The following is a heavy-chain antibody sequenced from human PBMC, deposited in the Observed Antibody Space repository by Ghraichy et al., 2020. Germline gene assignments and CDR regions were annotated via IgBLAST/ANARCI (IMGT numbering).Heavy chain of an antibody. Sequence: ASVKVSCKVSGYTLTELSMHWVRQAPGKGLEWMGGFDPEDGETIYAQKFQGRVTMTEDTSTDTAYMELSSLRSEDTAVYYCATATVTTSYYYYGMDVWGQGTTVTVSS. CDR1: GYTLTELS. CDR2: FDPEDGET. J-gene: IGHJ6*02. D-gene: IGHD4-11*01. V-gene: IGHV1-24*01. CDR3: ATATVTTSYYYYGMDV.